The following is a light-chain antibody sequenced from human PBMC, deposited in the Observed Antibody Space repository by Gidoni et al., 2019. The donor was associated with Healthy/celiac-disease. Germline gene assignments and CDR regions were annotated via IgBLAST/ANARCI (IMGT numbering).Light chain of an antibody. V-gene: IGKV4-1*01. CDR3: QQYYSTPPIT. CDR2: WAS. J-gene: IGKJ3*01. CDR1: QSVLYSSNNKNY. Sequence: DIVMTQSPDSLAVSLGERATINCKSSQSVLYSSNNKNYLACYQQKPEQPPKLLIYWASTRESGVPDRFSGSGSGTDFTLTISSLQAEDVAVYYCQQYYSTPPITFGPGTKVDIK.